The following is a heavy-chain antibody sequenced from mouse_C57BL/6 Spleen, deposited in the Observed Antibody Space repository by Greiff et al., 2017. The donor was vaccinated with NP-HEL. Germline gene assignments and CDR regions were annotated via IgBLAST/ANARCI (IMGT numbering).Heavy chain of an antibody. D-gene: IGHD2-4*01. CDR3: ASSPLYDYDEGFAY. Sequence: VKLVESGPGLVQPSQSLSITCTVSGFSLTSYGVHWVRQSPGKGLEWLGVIWSGGSTDYNAAFISRLSISKDNSKSQVFFKMNSLQADDTAIYYCASSPLYDYDEGFAYWGQGTLVTVSA. V-gene: IGHV2-2*01. CDR1: GFSLTSYG. J-gene: IGHJ3*01. CDR2: IWSGGST.